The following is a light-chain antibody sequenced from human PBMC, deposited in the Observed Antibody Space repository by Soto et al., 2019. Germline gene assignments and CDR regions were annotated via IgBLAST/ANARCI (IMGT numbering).Light chain of an antibody. CDR1: QGISSN. Sequence: QLTQSPSSLSASVGDRVTITCRASQGISSNLAWYQQKPGRAPKLLIYDASTLQSGVPSRFSGSGSGTEFTLTISSLQPDDFATYYCQQYNSYSFGQGTKVDIK. J-gene: IGKJ1*01. CDR2: DAS. CDR3: QQYNSYS. V-gene: IGKV1-9*01.